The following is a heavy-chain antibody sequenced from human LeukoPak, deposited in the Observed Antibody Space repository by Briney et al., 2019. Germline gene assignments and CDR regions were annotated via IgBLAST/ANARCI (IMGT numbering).Heavy chain of an antibody. Sequence: PGGSLRLSCAASGFTFSSYWMSWVRQAPGKGLEWVANIKQDGSEKYYVDSVKGRFTISRDNAKNSLYLQMNSLRAEDTAVYYCARDPPYSSSSGVVDYWGQGTLVTVSS. V-gene: IGHV3-7*01. CDR3: ARDPPYSSSSGVVDY. CDR1: GFTFSSYW. D-gene: IGHD6-6*01. J-gene: IGHJ4*02. CDR2: IKQDGSEK.